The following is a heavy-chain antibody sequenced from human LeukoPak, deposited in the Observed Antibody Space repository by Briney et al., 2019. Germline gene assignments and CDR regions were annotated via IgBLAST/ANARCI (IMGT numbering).Heavy chain of an antibody. CDR1: GGSINNYY. CDR2: IYYSGST. V-gene: IGHV4-59*08. J-gene: IGHJ4*02. CDR3: ARHHRYCSGGSCYLYDH. D-gene: IGHD2-15*01. Sequence: SETLSLTCTVSGGSINNYYWSWIRQPPGKGLEWIGYIYYSGSTNYNPSLKSRVTISVDTSKNQFSLKLTSVTAADTAVYYCARHHRYCSGGSCYLYDHWGQGTLVTVPS.